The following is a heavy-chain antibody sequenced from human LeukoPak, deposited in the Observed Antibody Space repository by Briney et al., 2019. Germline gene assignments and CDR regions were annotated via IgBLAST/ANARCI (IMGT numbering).Heavy chain of an antibody. V-gene: IGHV3-30*18. CDR2: ISYDGSNK. Sequence: KSGGSLRLSCAASGFTFSSYGMHWVRQAPGKGLEWVAVISYDGSNKYYADSVKGRFTISRDNSKNTLYLQMNSLRAEDTAVYYCAKASELGRGYFDYWGQGTLVTVSS. CDR3: AKASELGRGYFDY. CDR1: GFTFSSYG. J-gene: IGHJ4*02. D-gene: IGHD7-27*01.